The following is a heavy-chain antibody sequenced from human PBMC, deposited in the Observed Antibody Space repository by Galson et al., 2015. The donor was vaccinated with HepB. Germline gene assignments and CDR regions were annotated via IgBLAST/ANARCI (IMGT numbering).Heavy chain of an antibody. CDR2: IDWDDDK. Sequence: PALVKPTQTLTLTCTFSGFSLSTSGMCVSWIRQPPGKALEWLARIDWDDDKYYSTSLKTRLTISKDTSKNQVVLTMTNMDPVDTATYYCARYWGGNSGWYQPADYWGQGTLVTVSS. V-gene: IGHV2-70*11. D-gene: IGHD6-19*01. CDR1: GFSLSTSGMC. J-gene: IGHJ4*02. CDR3: ARYWGGNSGWYQPADY.